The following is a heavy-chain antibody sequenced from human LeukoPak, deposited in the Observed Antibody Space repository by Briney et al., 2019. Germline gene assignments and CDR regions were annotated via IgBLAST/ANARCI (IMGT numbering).Heavy chain of an antibody. J-gene: IGHJ4*02. Sequence: GGSLRLSCAASGFTFSTYWMSWVRQAPGKGLEWVANMKQDGSEEYYVDSVKGRFTIPRDNAKNSLYLQMNSLRAEDTAVYYCARDKIVGATVLDYWGQGSLVTVSS. D-gene: IGHD1-26*01. CDR3: ARDKIVGATVLDY. V-gene: IGHV3-7*03. CDR1: GFTFSTYW. CDR2: MKQDGSEE.